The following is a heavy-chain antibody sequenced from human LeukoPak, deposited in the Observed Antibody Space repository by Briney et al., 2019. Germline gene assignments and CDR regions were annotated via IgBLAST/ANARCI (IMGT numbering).Heavy chain of an antibody. Sequence: GGSLRLSCAASGFTFSSYWMHWVRQAPGKGLEWVSYISFISSTIYYADSVKGRFTISRDNAKNSLYLQMNSLRAEDTAVYYCVTNFDPDVDWGQGTLVTVSS. CDR1: GFTFSSYW. J-gene: IGHJ4*02. V-gene: IGHV3-48*01. D-gene: IGHD3-9*01. CDR3: VTNFDPDVD. CDR2: ISFISSTI.